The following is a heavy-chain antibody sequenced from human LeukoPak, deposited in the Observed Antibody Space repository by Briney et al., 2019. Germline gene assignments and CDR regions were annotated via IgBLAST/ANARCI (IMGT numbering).Heavy chain of an antibody. V-gene: IGHV1-2*02. CDR2: INPNSGGT. CDR1: GYTFTGYY. D-gene: IGHD4-11*01. Sequence: ASVKVSCKASGYTFTGYYMHWVRQAPGQGLEWMGWINPNSGGTNYAQKFQGRVTMTRDTSISTAYMELSRLRSDDTAVYYCARVRGGETTDSSYFGYWGQGTLVTVSS. J-gene: IGHJ4*02. CDR3: ARVRGGETTDSSYFGY.